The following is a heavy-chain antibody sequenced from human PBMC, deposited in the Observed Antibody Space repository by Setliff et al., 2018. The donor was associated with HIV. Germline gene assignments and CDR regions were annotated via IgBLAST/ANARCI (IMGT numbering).Heavy chain of an antibody. CDR1: GDAFSNYT. CDR2: IIPLIPTS. Sequence: SVKVSCKASGDAFSNYTINWVRQAPGQGLEWVGGIIPLIPTSDYVQSARKFQGRVTMTTDTSTSTAYMELRSLRSDDTAMYYCARKYTGGPLDYWGQGTLVTVSS. V-gene: IGHV1-69*16. D-gene: IGHD6-19*01. J-gene: IGHJ4*02. CDR3: ARKYTGGPLDY.